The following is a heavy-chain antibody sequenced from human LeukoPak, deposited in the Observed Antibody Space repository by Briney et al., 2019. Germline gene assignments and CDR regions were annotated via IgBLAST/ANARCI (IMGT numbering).Heavy chain of an antibody. CDR2: INHSGST. CDR1: GGSFSGYY. Sequence: SETLSLTCAVYGGSFSGYYWSWIRQPPGKGLEWIGEINHSGSTNYNPSLKSRVTISVDTSKNQFSLKLSSVTAADTAVYYCARLGGLLSDWFDPWGQGTLVTVSS. D-gene: IGHD3-16*01. J-gene: IGHJ5*02. V-gene: IGHV4-34*01. CDR3: ARLGGLLSDWFDP.